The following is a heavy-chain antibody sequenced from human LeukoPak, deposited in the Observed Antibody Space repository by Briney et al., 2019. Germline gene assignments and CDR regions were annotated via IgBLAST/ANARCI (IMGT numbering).Heavy chain of an antibody. V-gene: IGHV3-7*01. J-gene: IGHJ6*04. CDR1: GFTFSSYW. CDR2: IKQGGSEK. D-gene: IGHD1-26*01. Sequence: GGSLRLSCAASGFTFSSYWMTWVRQAPGKGLEWAANIKQGGSEKHYVDSVKGRFTISRDDAKNSLYLQMNSLRAEDTAVYYCAREGREGSGMDVWGKGTTVTVSS. CDR3: AREGREGSGMDV.